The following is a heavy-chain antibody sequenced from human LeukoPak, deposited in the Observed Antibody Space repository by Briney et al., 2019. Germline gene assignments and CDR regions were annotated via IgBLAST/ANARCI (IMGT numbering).Heavy chain of an antibody. CDR2: IYYSGST. CDR1: GGSISSYY. V-gene: IGHV4-59*12. J-gene: IGHJ4*02. D-gene: IGHD2-21*02. CDR3: ARVFFFGLVTAFDY. Sequence: SETLSLTCIVSGGSISSYYWSWIRQPPGKGLEWIGYIYYSGSTNYNPSLKSRVTISVDTSKNQFSLKLSSVTAADTAVYYCARVFFFGLVTAFDYWGQGTLVTVSS.